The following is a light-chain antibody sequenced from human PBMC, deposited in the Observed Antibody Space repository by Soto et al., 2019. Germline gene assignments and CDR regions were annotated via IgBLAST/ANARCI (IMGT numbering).Light chain of an antibody. CDR3: QQYGSSPWT. CDR1: QSVSSSY. CDR2: GAS. V-gene: IGKV3-20*01. J-gene: IGKJ1*01. Sequence: EIVLTQSPGTLSLSPGVRATLSCRASQSVSSSYLAWYQQKPGQAPRLLINGASSRATGIPDRFSGSGSGTDFTLTISRLEPEDFAVYYCQQYGSSPWTFGQGTKVDIK.